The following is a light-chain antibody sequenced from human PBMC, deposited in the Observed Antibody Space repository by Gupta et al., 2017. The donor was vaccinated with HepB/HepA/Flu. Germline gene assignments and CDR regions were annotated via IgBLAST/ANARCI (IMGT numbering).Light chain of an antibody. J-gene: IGLJ3*02. CDR1: TGAVTSGHY. Sequence: AVVTQEPSLTVSPGGTVTLTCGSSTGAVTSGHYPYWFQPKPGQAPRTLIYDTSNKPASTPTRFSASFRGGTAAITLSVAAEEEAAEYYYLPADSGARGVFGGGTKLTVL. CDR2: DTS. CDR3: LPADSGARGV. V-gene: IGLV7-46*01.